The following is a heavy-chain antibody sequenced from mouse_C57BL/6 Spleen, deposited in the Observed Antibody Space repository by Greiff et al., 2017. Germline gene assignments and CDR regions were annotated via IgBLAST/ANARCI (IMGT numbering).Heavy chain of an antibody. J-gene: IGHJ4*01. V-gene: IGHV2-9*01. CDR2: IWGGGST. CDR1: GFSLTSYG. D-gene: IGHD1-1*01. Sequence: VQGVESGPGLVAPSQSLSITCTVSGFSLTSYGVDWVRQPPGKGLEWLGVIWGGGSTHYNSALMSRLSIRKDNSKSQVFVKMNSLRTDDTAMEYCSKEGYYGNGHAMDYWGQGTLVTVSA. CDR3: SKEGYYGNGHAMDY.